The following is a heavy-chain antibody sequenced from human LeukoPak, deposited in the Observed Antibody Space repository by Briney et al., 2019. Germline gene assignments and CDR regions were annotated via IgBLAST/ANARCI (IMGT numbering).Heavy chain of an antibody. J-gene: IGHJ4*02. CDR2: ISPSGDIT. D-gene: IGHD4-17*01. V-gene: IGHV3-23*01. Sequence: GGSLRLSCAASGFIFSSHGMNWVRQAPGKGLEWVSGISPSGDITYYADSVKGRFTISRDNAKNSLYLQMNSLRAEDTAVYYCAIRMTTVTTRGDWGQGTLVTVSS. CDR1: GFIFSSHG. CDR3: AIRMTTVTTRGD.